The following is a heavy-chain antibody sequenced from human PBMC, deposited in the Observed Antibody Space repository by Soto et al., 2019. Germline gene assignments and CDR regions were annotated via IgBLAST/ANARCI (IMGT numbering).Heavy chain of an antibody. D-gene: IGHD3-3*01. CDR1: GYTFTSYD. J-gene: IGHJ5*02. Sequence: QVQLVQSGAEVKKPGASVKVSCKASGYTFTSYDINWVRQATGQGLEWMGWMNPNSGNTGDAQKFQGRVTMTRNPSISTAYMELSSLRSEDTAVYYCARRLEWSCSLDPWGQVTLVTVAS. CDR2: MNPNSGNT. V-gene: IGHV1-8*01. CDR3: ARRLEWSCSLDP.